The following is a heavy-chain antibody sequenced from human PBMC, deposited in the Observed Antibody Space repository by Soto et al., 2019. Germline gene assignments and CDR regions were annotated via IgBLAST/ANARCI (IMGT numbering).Heavy chain of an antibody. D-gene: IGHD6-13*01. CDR1: GYTFTGLY. J-gene: IGHJ4*02. CDR3: AMQQLVRDYFDY. CDR2: INPNGGGT. Sequence: ASVKVSCKASGYTFTGLYMHWVRQAPGQGLEWMGWINPNGGGTNYAQKFQGRVTMTRDTSISTAYMELSRLRSDDTAVYYCAMQQLVRDYFDYWGQGTLVTVSS. V-gene: IGHV1-2*02.